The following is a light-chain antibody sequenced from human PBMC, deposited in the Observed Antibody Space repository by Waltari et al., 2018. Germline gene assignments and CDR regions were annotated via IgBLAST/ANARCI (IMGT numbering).Light chain of an antibody. CDR3: QQVDSYPFT. Sequence: DIQLTQSPSLLSTSVGDRVTITCRASQGISSYLAWYQQKPGKVPNLLIYAASTLQSGVPSRFSGRGFGTEFTLTISSLQPEDFATYYCQQVDSYPFTFGPGTKVDL. V-gene: IGKV1-9*01. J-gene: IGKJ3*01. CDR1: QGISSY. CDR2: AAS.